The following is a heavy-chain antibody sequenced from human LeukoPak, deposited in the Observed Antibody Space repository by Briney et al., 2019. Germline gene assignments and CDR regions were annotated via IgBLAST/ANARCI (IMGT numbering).Heavy chain of an antibody. Sequence: SVKVSCKASGGTFSSYAISWVRQAPGQGLEWMGGIIPIFGTANYAQKFQGRVTITTDESTSTAYMKLSSLGSEDTAVYYCARAIYCSSTSCYTPYYYYMDVWGKGTTVTVSS. D-gene: IGHD2-2*02. CDR3: ARAIYCSSTSCYTPYYYYMDV. CDR2: IIPIFGTA. V-gene: IGHV1-69*05. J-gene: IGHJ6*03. CDR1: GGTFSSYA.